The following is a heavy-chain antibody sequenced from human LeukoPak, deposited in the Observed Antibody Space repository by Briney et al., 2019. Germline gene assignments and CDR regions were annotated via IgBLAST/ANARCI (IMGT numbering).Heavy chain of an antibody. Sequence: ASVKVSCKASGYTFTGYYMHWVRQAPGQGLEWMGWINPNSGGTNYARKFQGRVTMTRDTSISTAYMELSRLRSDDTAVYYCARDPVAATPAVLDYWGQGTLVTVSS. CDR3: ARDPVAATPAVLDY. CDR2: INPNSGGT. D-gene: IGHD2-15*01. V-gene: IGHV1-2*02. CDR1: GYTFTGYY. J-gene: IGHJ4*02.